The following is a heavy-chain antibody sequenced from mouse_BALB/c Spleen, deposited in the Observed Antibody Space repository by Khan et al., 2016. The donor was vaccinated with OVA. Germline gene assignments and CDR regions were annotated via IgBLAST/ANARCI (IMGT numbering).Heavy chain of an antibody. CDR2: ISYSGST. CDR1: GYSITSDYA. J-gene: IGHJ4*01. D-gene: IGHD2-3*01. Sequence: EVQLQESGPGLVKPSQSLSLTCTVTGYSITSDYAWNWIRQFPGNKLEWMGYISYSGSTNYNPALKSRISLTRDTSKKQFFLQLNSVTTEDTATYYCARDGSRYNYAMDYWGQGTSVTVSS. CDR3: ARDGSRYNYAMDY. V-gene: IGHV3-2*02.